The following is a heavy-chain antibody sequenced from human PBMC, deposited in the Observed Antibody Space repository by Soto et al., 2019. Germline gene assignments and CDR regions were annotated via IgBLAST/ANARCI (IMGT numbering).Heavy chain of an antibody. J-gene: IGHJ4*02. CDR2: IYYSGST. CDR1: GGSISSYY. CDR3: ASYYDILTGSPFDY. V-gene: IGHV4-59*01. D-gene: IGHD3-9*01. Sequence: PSETLSLTCTVSGGSISSYYWSWIRQPPGKGLEWIGYIYYSGSTNYNPSLKSRVTISVDTSKNQFSLKLSSVTAADTAVYYCASYYDILTGSPFDYWGQGTLVTVSS.